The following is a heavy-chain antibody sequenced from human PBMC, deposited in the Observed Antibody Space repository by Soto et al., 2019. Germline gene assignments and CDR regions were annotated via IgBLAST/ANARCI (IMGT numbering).Heavy chain of an antibody. Sequence: EVQLVESGGGLVKPGGSLRLSCAASGFTFSSYSMNWVRQAPGKGLEWVSSISSSSSYIYYADSVKGRFTISRDNAKNSMYLQMNSLRAEDTAVYYCARGAPCTIFGVVKPGYFDYWGQGTLVTVSS. CDR1: GFTFSSYS. CDR3: ARGAPCTIFGVVKPGYFDY. J-gene: IGHJ4*02. CDR2: ISSSSSYI. D-gene: IGHD3-3*01. V-gene: IGHV3-21*01.